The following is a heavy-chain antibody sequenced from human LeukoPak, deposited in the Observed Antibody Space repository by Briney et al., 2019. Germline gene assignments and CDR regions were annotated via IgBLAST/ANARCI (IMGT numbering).Heavy chain of an antibody. CDR3: AREASYGSPSGGDY. Sequence: GGSLRLSCAASGFTFSSYSMNWVRQAPGKGLEWVSSISSSSTYIYYADSVKGRFTISRDNAKNSLYLQMNSLRAEDTAVYYCAREASYGSPSGGDYWGQGTLVTVSS. CDR1: GFTFSSYS. V-gene: IGHV3-21*01. D-gene: IGHD5-18*01. CDR2: ISSSSTYI. J-gene: IGHJ4*02.